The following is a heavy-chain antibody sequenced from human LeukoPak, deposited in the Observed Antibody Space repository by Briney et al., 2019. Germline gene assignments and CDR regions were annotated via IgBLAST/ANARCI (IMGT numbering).Heavy chain of an antibody. Sequence: SETLSLTCTVSGPSISSYYWSWIRQPPGKGLEWIAYISFSGSTNYNPSLKSRVAISVDTSKNQFSLRLSSVTAADTAVYYCALYSSSRDYYYYYMDVWGKGTTVTVSS. V-gene: IGHV4-59*03. CDR3: ALYSSSRDYYYYYMDV. D-gene: IGHD6-13*01. J-gene: IGHJ6*03. CDR1: GPSISSYY. CDR2: ISFSGST.